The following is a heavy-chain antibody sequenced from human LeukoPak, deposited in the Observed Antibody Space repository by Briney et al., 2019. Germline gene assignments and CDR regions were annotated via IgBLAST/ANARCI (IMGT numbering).Heavy chain of an antibody. V-gene: IGHV1-24*01. J-gene: IGHJ4*02. CDR1: GYTLTELS. D-gene: IGHD3-10*01. Sequence: GASVKVSCKVSGYTLTELSMHWVRQALGKGLEWMGGFDPEDGETIYAQKFQGRVTMTEDTSTDTAYMELSSLRSEDTAVYYCATDLVVGSGSSNFDYWGQGTLVTVSS. CDR2: FDPEDGET. CDR3: ATDLVVGSGSSNFDY.